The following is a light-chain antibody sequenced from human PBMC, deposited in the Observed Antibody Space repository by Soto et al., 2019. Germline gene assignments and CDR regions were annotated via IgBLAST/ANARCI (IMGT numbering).Light chain of an antibody. Sequence: DIQMTQSPSSLSASVGDRVTITCRASQSISSYLNWYQQKPGKAPKLLIYAASRLQSGVPSRFSGSGSGTDFTLTISSLQPEDFATNYCQQNYSTPFTFGPGTKVDIK. V-gene: IGKV1-39*01. CDR1: QSISSY. J-gene: IGKJ3*01. CDR3: QQNYSTPFT. CDR2: AAS.